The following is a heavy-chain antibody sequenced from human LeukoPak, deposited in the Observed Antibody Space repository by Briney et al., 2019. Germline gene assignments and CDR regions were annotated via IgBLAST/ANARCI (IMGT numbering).Heavy chain of an antibody. Sequence: GGSLRLSCAASGFTLSDYYMSWIRQAPGKGLEWVSYISSSSSYTNYADSVKGRFTISRDNAKNSLYLQMNSLRAEDTAVYYCARLVTTVIGAFDIWGQGTMVTVSS. V-gene: IGHV3-11*06. CDR1: GFTLSDYY. D-gene: IGHD4-17*01. J-gene: IGHJ3*02. CDR2: ISSSSSYT. CDR3: ARLVTTVIGAFDI.